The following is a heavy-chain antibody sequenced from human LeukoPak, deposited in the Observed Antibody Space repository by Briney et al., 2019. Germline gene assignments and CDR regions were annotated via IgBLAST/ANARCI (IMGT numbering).Heavy chain of an antibody. Sequence: PGGSLRLSCTASGFTFGDYAMSWVRQAPGKGLEWVGFIRSKAYGGTTEYAVSVKGRFTISRDDSKSIAYLQMNSLKTEDTAVYYCTRVGGSYYALDYWGQGTLVTVSS. J-gene: IGHJ4*02. V-gene: IGHV3-49*04. CDR2: IRSKAYGGTT. CDR3: TRVGGSYYALDY. D-gene: IGHD1-26*01. CDR1: GFTFGDYA.